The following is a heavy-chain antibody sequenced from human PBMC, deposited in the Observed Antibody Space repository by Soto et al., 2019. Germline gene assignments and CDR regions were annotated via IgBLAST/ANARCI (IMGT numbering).Heavy chain of an antibody. D-gene: IGHD6-13*01. J-gene: IGHJ4*02. Sequence: GGSLRLSCAASGFTFSSYWMSWVRQAPGKGLEWVANIKEDGSERYFVDSVKGRFTISRDNAKNSLYLQISSLRAEDTAVYYCAKQHFLGIAAAGTDYWGQGTLVTVSS. V-gene: IGHV3-7*01. CDR2: IKEDGSER. CDR1: GFTFSSYW. CDR3: AKQHFLGIAAAGTDY.